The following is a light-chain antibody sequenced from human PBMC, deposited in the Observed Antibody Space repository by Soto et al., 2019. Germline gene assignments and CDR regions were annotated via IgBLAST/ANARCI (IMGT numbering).Light chain of an antibody. Sequence: EIVMTQSPASLSVSLGDRATLSCRASQSIRNYLAWYHQKPGQAPRLLIYGASTMATGIPSRFSGSGSGTEFTLTINSLQPEDFAVYYCQKYNSLWVFGQGTRVEIK. CDR1: QSIRNY. CDR2: GAS. V-gene: IGKV3-15*01. CDR3: QKYNSLWV. J-gene: IGKJ1*01.